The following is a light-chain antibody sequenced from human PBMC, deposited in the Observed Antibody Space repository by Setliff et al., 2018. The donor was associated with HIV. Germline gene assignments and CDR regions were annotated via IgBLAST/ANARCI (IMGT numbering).Light chain of an antibody. Sequence: LTQPASVSGSPGQSITISCTGTSSDVGGYNYVSWYQQHPGKAPKLMIYDVSKRPSGVSNRFSGSKSGNTASLTISGLQAEDEADCYCCSYAGSSALYVFGIGTKVTVL. CDR1: SSDVGGYNY. CDR2: DVS. V-gene: IGLV2-23*02. CDR3: CSYAGSSALYV. J-gene: IGLJ1*01.